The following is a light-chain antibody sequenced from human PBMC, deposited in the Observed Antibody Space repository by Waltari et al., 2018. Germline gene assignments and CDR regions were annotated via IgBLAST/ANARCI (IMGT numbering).Light chain of an antibody. Sequence: QSVLTQPPSVSGAPGQRVTISCTGSSSNIGAGSDVHWYQQFSGTAPKLLIFDNGNRPSGGPDRFSGSRSGTSAYLAITGLQTDDGADYFCQSYDSGQWVFGGGTKVTVL. J-gene: IGLJ3*02. CDR2: DNG. CDR3: QSYDSGQWV. V-gene: IGLV1-40*01. CDR1: SSNIGAGSD.